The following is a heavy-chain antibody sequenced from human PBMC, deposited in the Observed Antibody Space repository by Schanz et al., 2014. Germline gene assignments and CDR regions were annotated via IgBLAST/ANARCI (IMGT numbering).Heavy chain of an antibody. Sequence: VQLVDSGGGLVQPGGSLRLSCGASGFTFSAHAMSWVRQAPGKGLEWVAVISYDGSTKYYADSVKGRFTISRDNSKNTLYLQINSLRAEDTAVYYCASGGYCTNGVCNGGRNWFDPWGQGTLVTVSS. CDR2: ISYDGSTK. CDR1: GFTFSAHA. J-gene: IGHJ5*02. V-gene: IGHV3-30*03. D-gene: IGHD2-8*01. CDR3: ASGGYCTNGVCNGGRNWFDP.